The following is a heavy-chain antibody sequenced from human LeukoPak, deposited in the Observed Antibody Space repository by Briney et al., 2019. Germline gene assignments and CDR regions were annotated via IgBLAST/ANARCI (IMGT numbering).Heavy chain of an antibody. CDR2: ISSSGSTI. V-gene: IGHV3-11*01. Sequence: GGSLRLSCAASGFTFSDYYMSWIRQAPGKGLEWVSYISSSGSTIYYADSVKGRFTIPRDNAKNSLYLQMNSLRAEDTAVYYCARDPDILSAFDIWGQGTMVTVSS. CDR3: ARDPDILSAFDI. J-gene: IGHJ3*02. CDR1: GFTFSDYY. D-gene: IGHD3-9*01.